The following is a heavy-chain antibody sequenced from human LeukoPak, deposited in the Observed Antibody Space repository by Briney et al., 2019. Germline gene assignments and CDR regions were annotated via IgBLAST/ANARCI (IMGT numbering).Heavy chain of an antibody. Sequence: GASVKVSCKASGGTFSSYDISWVRQAPGQGLEWMGGIIPIFGTANYAQKFQGRVTITADESTSTAYMELSSLRSEDTAVYYCARAGRGYCSSTSCYDAFDIWGQGTMVTVSS. J-gene: IGHJ3*02. CDR3: ARAGRGYCSSTSCYDAFDI. CDR2: IIPIFGTA. V-gene: IGHV1-69*13. D-gene: IGHD2-2*01. CDR1: GGTFSSYD.